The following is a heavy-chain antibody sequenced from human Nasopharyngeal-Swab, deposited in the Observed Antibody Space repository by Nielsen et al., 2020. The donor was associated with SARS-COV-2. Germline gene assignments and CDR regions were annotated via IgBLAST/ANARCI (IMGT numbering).Heavy chain of an antibody. D-gene: IGHD6-13*01. V-gene: IGHV3-21*01. CDR2: ISSSSSYI. CDR1: GFTFSSYS. Sequence: GGSLRLSCAASGFTFSSYSMNWVRQAPGKGLEWVSSISSSSSYIYYADSVKGRFTISRDNAKNSLYLQMNSLRAEDTAVYYCARDRQQGYYYGIYVWGQGTTVTVSS. CDR3: ARDRQQGYYYGIYV. J-gene: IGHJ6*02.